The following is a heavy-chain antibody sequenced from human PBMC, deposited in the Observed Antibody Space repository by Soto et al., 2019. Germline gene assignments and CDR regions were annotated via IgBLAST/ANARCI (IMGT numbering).Heavy chain of an antibody. J-gene: IGHJ5*02. CDR1: GGSISSYY. CDR2: IYYSGST. CDR3: ARGGITIFGVANWFDP. V-gene: IGHV4-59*01. Sequence: SETLSLTCTVSGGSISSYYWSWIRQPPGKGLEWIGYIYYSGSTNYNPSLKSRVTISVDTSKNQFSLKLSSVTAADTAVYYCARGGITIFGVANWFDPWGQGTLVTV. D-gene: IGHD3-3*01.